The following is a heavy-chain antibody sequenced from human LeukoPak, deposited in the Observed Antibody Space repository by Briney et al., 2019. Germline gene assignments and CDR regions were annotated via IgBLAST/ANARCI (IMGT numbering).Heavy chain of an antibody. J-gene: IGHJ4*02. D-gene: IGHD2-2*01. CDR3: ARVRCSSTSCRGYFDY. Sequence: PSETLSLTCAVYGGSFSGYYWSWIRQPPGKGLEWIGEINHSGSTNYNPSLKSRVTISVDTSKNQFSLKLSSVTAADTAVYYCARVRCSSTSCRGYFDYWGQGTLVTVSS. CDR1: GGSFSGYY. CDR2: INHSGST. V-gene: IGHV4-34*01.